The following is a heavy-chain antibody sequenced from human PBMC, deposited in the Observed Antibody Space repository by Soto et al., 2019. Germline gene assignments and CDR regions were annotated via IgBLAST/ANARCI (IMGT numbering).Heavy chain of an antibody. CDR1: GGSITSYY. J-gene: IGHJ4*02. Sequence: SETLSLTCTVSGGSITSYYWSWIRQPPGKGLEWIGYIYYSGSTNYNPSLKSRVTISVDTSKNQFSLKLSSVTAADTAVYYCANYPTTVTSDYWGQGTLVTVSS. D-gene: IGHD4-17*01. CDR2: IYYSGST. V-gene: IGHV4-59*01. CDR3: ANYPTTVTSDY.